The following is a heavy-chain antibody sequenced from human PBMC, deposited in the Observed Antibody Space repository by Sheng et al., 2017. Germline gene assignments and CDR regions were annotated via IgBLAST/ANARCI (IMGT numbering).Heavy chain of an antibody. Sequence: QVQLQQWGAGLLKPSETLSLTCAVYGGSFSGYYWSWIRQPPGKGLEWIGEINHSGSTNYNPSLKSRVTISVDTSKNQFSLKLSSVTAADTAVYYCARISMTGQLAHYFDYWGQGTLVTVSS. CDR2: INHSGST. J-gene: IGHJ4*02. CDR1: GGSFSGYY. CDR3: ARISMTGQLAHYFDY. D-gene: IGHD6-6*01. V-gene: IGHV4-34*01.